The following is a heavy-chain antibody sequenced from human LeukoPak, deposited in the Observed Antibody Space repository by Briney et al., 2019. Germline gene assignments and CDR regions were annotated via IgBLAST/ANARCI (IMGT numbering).Heavy chain of an antibody. CDR3: ARRSPYYYMDV. D-gene: IGHD3-10*01. CDR2: ITGAGGIT. V-gene: IGHV3-23*01. Sequence: GGSLRLSCAASGFIFGDYAMNWVRQAPGKGPKGGAGITGAGGITYYADSVKGRFTISRQNSKNTLSLQMNSLRAEDTALYYCARRSPYYYMDVWGKGTTVTVSS. J-gene: IGHJ6*03. CDR1: GFIFGDYA.